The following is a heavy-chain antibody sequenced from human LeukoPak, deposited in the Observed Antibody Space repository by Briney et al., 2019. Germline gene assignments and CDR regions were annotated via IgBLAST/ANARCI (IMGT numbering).Heavy chain of an antibody. D-gene: IGHD6-19*01. CDR3: ARETEKQWHY. V-gene: IGHV4-38-2*02. J-gene: IGHJ3*01. Sequence: SETLSLTCTVSGYPISMGYFWGWIGQPPGNGLEWIGSIFHTGYTFYDPSFKRRLTISVDTSKNQFSLRLSSVTAADTAVYYCARETEKQWHYWGHATMVTVSS. CDR1: GYPISMGYF. CDR2: IFHTGYT.